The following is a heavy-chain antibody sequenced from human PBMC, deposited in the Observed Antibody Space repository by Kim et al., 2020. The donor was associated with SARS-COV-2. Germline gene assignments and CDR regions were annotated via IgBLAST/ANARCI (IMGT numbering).Heavy chain of an antibody. J-gene: IGHJ4*02. CDR1: GGSFSGNY. CDR2: ISHSGST. Sequence: SETLSLTCAVYGGSFSGNYWNWIRQPPGMGLEWIGEISHSGSTNYNPSLKGRVTLSADTSKNQFSLKLTSVTAADTAVYYCARRAAGIDWWGQGTPVTVSS. CDR3: ARRAAGIDW. V-gene: IGHV4-34*01.